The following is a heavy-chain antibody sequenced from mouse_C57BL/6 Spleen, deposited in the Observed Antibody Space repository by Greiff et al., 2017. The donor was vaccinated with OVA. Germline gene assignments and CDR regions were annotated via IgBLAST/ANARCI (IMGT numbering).Heavy chain of an antibody. CDR2: IWCGGSR. CDR1: GFSLTSYG. Sequence: VQLQQSGPGLVQPSQSLSITCTVSGFSLTSYGVHWVRQSPGKGLEWLGVIWCGGSREYNAVFISRLTISKDNSKSQVFFKMNSLQADDTAIYYCAGIWDYAMDYWGQGTSVTVSS. CDR3: AGIWDYAMDY. D-gene: IGHD4-1*01. V-gene: IGHV2-2*01. J-gene: IGHJ4*01.